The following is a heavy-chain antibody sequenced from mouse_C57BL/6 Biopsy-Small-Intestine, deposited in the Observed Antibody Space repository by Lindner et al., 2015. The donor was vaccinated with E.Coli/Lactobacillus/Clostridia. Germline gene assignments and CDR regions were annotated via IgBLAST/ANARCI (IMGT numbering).Heavy chain of an antibody. D-gene: IGHD1-3*01. CDR3: ARVSSVVGARYFFDY. Sequence: SVKVSCKTSGGTFSSFAISWVRQAPGQGLEWMGNIIAQVGATRYAQKFQGRVTITADESTGTAYMELSSLRSDDTAVYYCARVSSVVGARYFFDYWGQGTQVTVSS. V-gene: IGHV1-4*01. CDR2: IIAQVGAT. CDR1: GGTFSSFA. J-gene: IGHJ4*01.